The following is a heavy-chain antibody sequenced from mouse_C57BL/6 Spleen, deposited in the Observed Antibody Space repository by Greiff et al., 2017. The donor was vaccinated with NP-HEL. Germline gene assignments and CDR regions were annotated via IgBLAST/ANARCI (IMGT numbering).Heavy chain of an antibody. J-gene: IGHJ4*01. D-gene: IGHD2-4*01. CDR1: GYTFTSYG. V-gene: IGHV1-81*01. Sequence: QVQLQQSGAELARPGASVKLSCKASGYTFTSYGISWVKQRTGQGLEWIGEIYPRSGNTYYNEKFKGKATLTADKSSSTAYMELRSLTSEDSAVYFCARKGVYYDYDEDAMDYWGQGTSVTVSS. CDR3: ARKGVYYDYDEDAMDY. CDR2: IYPRSGNT.